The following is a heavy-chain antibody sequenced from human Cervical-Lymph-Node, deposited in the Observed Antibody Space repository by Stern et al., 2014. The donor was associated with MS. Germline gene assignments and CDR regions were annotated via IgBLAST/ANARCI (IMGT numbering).Heavy chain of an antibody. D-gene: IGHD4-17*01. CDR3: ARGIVTNRPASTLHNLFDP. CDR1: GGKFSSSFA. J-gene: IGHJ5*02. V-gene: IGHV1-69*09. CDR2: IIPNIGFA. Sequence: QVQLVQSGAEVKKPGSSVNVSCQASGGKFSSSFAVSWVRQAPGQGLEWMGRIIPNIGFANYAPKFETSLTITADRSTSTVYMALSSLTSDDTALYYCARGIVTNRPASTLHNLFDPWGQGTLVTVSS.